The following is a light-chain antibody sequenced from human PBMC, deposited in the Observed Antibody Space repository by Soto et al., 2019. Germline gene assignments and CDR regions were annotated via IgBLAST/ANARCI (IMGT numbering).Light chain of an antibody. Sequence: DIQMPQSPSTLSASVGDRVTITCRAIQSISSWLAWYQQKPGKAPKLLIYDASSLESGDPSRFSGSGSGTEFTLTISSLQPDDFATYYCEQYNSYSPWTFGQGTKVVIK. CDR3: EQYNSYSPWT. CDR2: DAS. V-gene: IGKV1-5*01. J-gene: IGKJ1*01. CDR1: QSISSW.